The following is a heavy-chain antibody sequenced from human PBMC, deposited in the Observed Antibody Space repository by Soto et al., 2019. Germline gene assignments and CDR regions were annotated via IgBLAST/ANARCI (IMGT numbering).Heavy chain of an antibody. V-gene: IGHV4-39*01. Sequence: PXATLSLTCIVSGGCVYSNGHYWGWIRQPPGKGLEWIGSIDNNGVTNYNSSLKSRVTISRDTSKNQFSLRLTSVTAADTAVYYCGKILVGATGHTDADSWAPGTLVTVSS. CDR3: GKILVGATGHTDADS. CDR1: GGCVYSNGHY. D-gene: IGHD2-15*01. J-gene: IGHJ4*02. CDR2: IDNNGVT.